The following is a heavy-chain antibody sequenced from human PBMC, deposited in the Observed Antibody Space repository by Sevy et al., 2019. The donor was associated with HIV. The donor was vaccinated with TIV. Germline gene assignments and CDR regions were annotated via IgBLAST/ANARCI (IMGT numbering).Heavy chain of an antibody. CDR3: ARDQWLATYYYYYYMDV. V-gene: IGHV3-21*01. CDR1: GFTFSSYS. Sequence: GGSLRLSCAASGFTFSSYSMNWVRQAPGKGLEWVSSISSSSSYIYYADSVKGRFTISRDNAKNSLYLQMNSLRAEDTAVYYCARDQWLATYYYYYYMDVRGKGTTVTVSS. CDR2: ISSSSSYI. J-gene: IGHJ6*03. D-gene: IGHD6-19*01.